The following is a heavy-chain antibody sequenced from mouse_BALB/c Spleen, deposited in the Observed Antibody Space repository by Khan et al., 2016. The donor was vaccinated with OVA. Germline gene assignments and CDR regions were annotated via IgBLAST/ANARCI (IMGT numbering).Heavy chain of an antibody. CDR3: SRTARIKY. D-gene: IGHD3-3*01. CDR2: ISYSGST. V-gene: IGHV3-2*02. J-gene: IGHJ2*01. CDR1: GYSITSGYG. Sequence: VQLVESGPGLVKPSQSLSLTCTVTGYSITSGYGWNWIRQFPGNKLEWMGYISYSGSTNYNPSLKSRISITRDTSKNQFFLQLNSVTTEDTATXYCSRTARIKYWGQGTTLTVSS.